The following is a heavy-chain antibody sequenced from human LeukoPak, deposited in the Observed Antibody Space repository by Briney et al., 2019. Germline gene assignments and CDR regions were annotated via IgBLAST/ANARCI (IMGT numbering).Heavy chain of an antibody. V-gene: IGHV3-48*01. J-gene: IGHJ4*02. CDR2: ISSSNSTI. CDR1: GFTFSTYS. D-gene: IGHD6-6*01. Sequence: GGSLRLSCAASGFTFSTYSMNWVRQAPGKGLEWISYISSSNSTIYYADSVKGRFTISRDNAKNSLYLQMNSLRAADTAVYYCTRGTPYSSSPVYWGQGTLVTVSS. CDR3: TRGTPYSSSPVY.